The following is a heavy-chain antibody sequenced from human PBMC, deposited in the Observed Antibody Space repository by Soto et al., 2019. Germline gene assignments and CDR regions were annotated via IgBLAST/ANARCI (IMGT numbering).Heavy chain of an antibody. J-gene: IGHJ5*02. Sequence: QVQLVESGGGVVQSGRSLRLSCAASGFSFSNYGMHWVRQAPGKGLEWVAVIWYDGGNQYYEDSVKGRFTISRDNSKNTVFRQMNSLRGEDTAVYYCARDRYGDYGIDHWGQGTLVTVSS. CDR2: IWYDGGNQ. CDR1: GFSFSNYG. D-gene: IGHD4-17*01. CDR3: ARDRYGDYGIDH. V-gene: IGHV3-33*01.